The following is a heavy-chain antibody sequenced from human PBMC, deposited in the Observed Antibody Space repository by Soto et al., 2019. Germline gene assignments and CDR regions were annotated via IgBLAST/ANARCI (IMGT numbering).Heavy chain of an antibody. CDR3: ARDGNYYYYGMDV. D-gene: IGHD2-15*01. V-gene: IGHV3-53*01. CDR1: GFTVSSNY. CDR2: IYSGGST. Sequence: PRGSLRLSCAASGFTVSSNYMSWVRQAPGKGLEWVSVIYSGGSTYYADSVKGRFTISRDNSKNTLYLQMNSLRAEDTAVYYCARDGNYYYYGMDVWRQGTTVTVSS. J-gene: IGHJ6*02.